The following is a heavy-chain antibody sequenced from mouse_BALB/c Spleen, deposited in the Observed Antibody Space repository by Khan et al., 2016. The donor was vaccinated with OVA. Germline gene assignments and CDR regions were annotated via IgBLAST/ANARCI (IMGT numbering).Heavy chain of an antibody. Sequence: EVQLVESGGGLVQPKGSLKLSCAASGFTFNTYAMNWVRQAPGKGLEWVARIRSKSNNYATYYADSVKDRFTISRDDSQSMLYLQMNNLKTEDTAMYYSVRQLGLRSTWFAYWGQGTLVTVSA. J-gene: IGHJ3*01. CDR1: GFTFNTYA. D-gene: IGHD3-1*01. CDR2: IRSKSNNYAT. V-gene: IGHV10-1*02. CDR3: VRQLGLRSTWFAY.